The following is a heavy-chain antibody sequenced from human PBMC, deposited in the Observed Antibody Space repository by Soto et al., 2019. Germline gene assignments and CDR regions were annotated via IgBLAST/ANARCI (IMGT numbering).Heavy chain of an antibody. Sequence: GESLKISCKGSGYSFTSYWIGWVRQMPGKGLEWMGIIYPSDSDTRYSPSFQGQVTISADKSISTAYLQWSSLRASDTAIYYCARPHDYGGIIGAFDIWGQGTMVTVSS. V-gene: IGHV5-51*01. CDR1: GYSFTSYW. D-gene: IGHD4-17*01. CDR3: ARPHDYGGIIGAFDI. J-gene: IGHJ3*02. CDR2: IYPSDSDT.